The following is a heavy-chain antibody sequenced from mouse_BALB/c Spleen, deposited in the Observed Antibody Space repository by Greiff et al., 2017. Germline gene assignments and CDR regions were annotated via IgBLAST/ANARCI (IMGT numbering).Heavy chain of an antibody. CDR1: GFNITDYY. J-gene: IGHJ4*01. CDR3: NAFKRYDDDAMDY. Sequence: VQLQQSGAELVRSGASVTLSCTASGFNITDYYMHWVKQRPEQGLEWIGWIDPENGDTEYAPKFQGKATMTADTSSKTAYLQLSSLTSEDTAVYYCNAFKRYDDDAMDYWGQGTSVTVSS. CDR2: IDPENGDT. D-gene: IGHD2-14*01. V-gene: IGHV14-4*02.